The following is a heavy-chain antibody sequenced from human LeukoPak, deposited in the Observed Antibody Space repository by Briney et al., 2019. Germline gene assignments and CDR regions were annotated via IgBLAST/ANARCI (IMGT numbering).Heavy chain of an antibody. Sequence: PGGSLRLSCAASGFSFSSYGMHWVRQAPGKGLKWVAVISYDGGSKYYADSVKGRLTISRDNSKNTLYLQMNSLKTEDTAVYYCAKDPRFYGELFQMGDNWFDPWGQGTLVTVSS. D-gene: IGHD3-10*01. CDR3: AKDPRFYGELFQMGDNWFDP. CDR1: GFSFSSYG. J-gene: IGHJ5*02. CDR2: ISYDGGSK. V-gene: IGHV3-30*18.